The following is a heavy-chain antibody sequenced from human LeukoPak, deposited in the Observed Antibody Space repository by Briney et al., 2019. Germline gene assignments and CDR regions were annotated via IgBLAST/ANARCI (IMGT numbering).Heavy chain of an antibody. J-gene: IGHJ4*02. CDR1: GFTFSSYS. D-gene: IGHD1-7*01. V-gene: IGHV3-21*01. CDR2: ISSSSGYI. Sequence: GGSLRLSCAASGFTFSSYSMNWVRQAPGKGLEWVSSISSSSGYIYYADSVKGRFTISRDNAKNSLYLQMNSLRAEDTAVYYCARARGITGTTGGVDYWGQGTLVTVSS. CDR3: ARARGITGTTGGVDY.